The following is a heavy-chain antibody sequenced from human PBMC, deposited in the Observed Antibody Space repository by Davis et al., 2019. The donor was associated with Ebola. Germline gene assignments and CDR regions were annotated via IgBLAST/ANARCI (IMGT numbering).Heavy chain of an antibody. CDR3: ARDRQYSDSQGRHPDH. J-gene: IGHJ4*02. V-gene: IGHV3-7*01. Sequence: GESLKISCAASGFTFSNNWMSWVRQAPGKGLEWVAKIKQDGSEKHYGDSVKGRFTISRDNAKNALYLQMNSLRDEDTAVYYCARDRQYSDSQGRHPDHWGQGTLVTVSS. CDR2: IKQDGSEK. D-gene: IGHD4-11*01. CDR1: GFTFSNNW.